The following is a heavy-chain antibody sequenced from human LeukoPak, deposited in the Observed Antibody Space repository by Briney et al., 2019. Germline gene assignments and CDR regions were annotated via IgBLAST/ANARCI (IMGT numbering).Heavy chain of an antibody. D-gene: IGHD3-3*01. J-gene: IGHJ3*02. CDR3: AKGKEWVDAFDI. Sequence: GGSLRLSCAASGFTFSSYGMHWVRQAPGKGLEWVAFIRYDGSNKYYADSVKGRFTISRDNSKNTLYLQMNSLRAEDTAVYYCAKGKEWVDAFDIWGQGTMVTVSS. CDR2: IRYDGSNK. V-gene: IGHV3-30*02. CDR1: GFTFSSYG.